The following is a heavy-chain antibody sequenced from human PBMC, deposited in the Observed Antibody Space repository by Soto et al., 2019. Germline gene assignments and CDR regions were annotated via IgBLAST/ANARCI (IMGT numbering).Heavy chain of an antibody. J-gene: IGHJ6*02. CDR3: ARPYSSGRHYYGMDV. D-gene: IGHD6-19*01. CDR1: GLTFSSYA. Sequence: PGGSLRLSCAASGLTFSSYAMSWVRQAPGKGLEWVSAISGSGGSTYYADSVKGRFTISRDNSKNTLYLQMNSLRAEDTAVYYCARPYSSGRHYYGMDVWGQGTTVTVS. V-gene: IGHV3-23*01. CDR2: ISGSGGST.